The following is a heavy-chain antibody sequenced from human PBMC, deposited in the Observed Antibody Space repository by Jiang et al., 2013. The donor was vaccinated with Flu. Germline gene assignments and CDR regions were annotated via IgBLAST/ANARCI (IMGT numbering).Heavy chain of an antibody. J-gene: IGHJ5*01. CDR1: GYTFTSYD. Sequence: EVKKPGASVKVSCKASGYTFTSYDINWVRQAAGQGLEWVGWLNPDSGNTGYAQEFQGRVDMTRDTSVSTAYLELSSLRSEDTAVYYCARGPHSMVGVTSWYRLESWGQGTQVTVSS. V-gene: IGHV1-8*01. CDR2: LNPDSGNT. D-gene: IGHD6-13*01. CDR3: ARGPHSMVGVTSWYRLES.